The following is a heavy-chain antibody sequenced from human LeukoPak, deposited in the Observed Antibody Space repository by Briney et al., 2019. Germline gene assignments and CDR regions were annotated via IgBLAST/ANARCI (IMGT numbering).Heavy chain of an antibody. CDR2: INPSGGTT. CDR1: GYTFTSYY. CDR3: ARDRGYGSGNYDAFDI. V-gene: IGHV1-46*01. J-gene: IGHJ3*02. Sequence: ASVKVSCKASGYTFTSYYMHWVRRAPGQGLEWMGIINPSGGTTSYAQKFQGRVTMTRDTSTSTVYMELSSLRSEDTAVYYCARDRGYGSGNYDAFDIWGQGTMVTVSS. D-gene: IGHD3-10*01.